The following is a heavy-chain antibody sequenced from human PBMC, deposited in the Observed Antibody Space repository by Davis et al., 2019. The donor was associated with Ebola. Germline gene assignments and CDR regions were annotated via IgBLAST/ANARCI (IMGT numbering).Heavy chain of an antibody. CDR3: ARPLYGNSWFGYVFDI. Sequence: AASVKVSCKTSGGTFTNYAVNWVRQAPGQGLEWVGWISGSSGKTNYAQKLQGRVTMTTDPSTSTAYMARRSLGSDDTAAYYCARPLYGNSWFGYVFDIWGQGTMVTVSS. V-gene: IGHV1-18*01. D-gene: IGHD6-13*01. CDR1: GGTFTNYA. CDR2: ISGSSGKT. J-gene: IGHJ3*02.